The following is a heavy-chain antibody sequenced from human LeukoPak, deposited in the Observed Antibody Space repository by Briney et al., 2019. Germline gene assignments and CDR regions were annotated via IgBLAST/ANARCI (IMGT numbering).Heavy chain of an antibody. CDR1: GGSFSGYY. J-gene: IGHJ6*02. CDR2: INHSGST. V-gene: IGHV4-34*01. D-gene: IGHD3-22*01. CDR3: ASARYYYDSSHQADYYYYGMDV. Sequence: PSETLSLTCAVYGGSFSGYYWSWIRQPPGKGLEWIGEINHSGSTNYNPSLKSRVTISVDTSKNQFSLKLSSVTAADTAVYYCASARYYYDSSHQADYYYYGMDVWGQGTTVTVSS.